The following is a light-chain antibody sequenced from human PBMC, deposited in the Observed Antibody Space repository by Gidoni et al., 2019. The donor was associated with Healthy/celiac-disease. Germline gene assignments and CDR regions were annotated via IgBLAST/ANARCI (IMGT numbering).Light chain of an antibody. Sequence: DIQMNQSPSTLSASVGDRVTITCRASQSISSWLAWYQQKPGNAPKLLIYTASTFESGVPSRFSGSGSGTEFTLTISSLQPDDFATYYCQQYNSYPRTFGQGTKVEIK. CDR1: QSISSW. CDR3: QQYNSYPRT. V-gene: IGKV1-5*03. CDR2: TAS. J-gene: IGKJ1*01.